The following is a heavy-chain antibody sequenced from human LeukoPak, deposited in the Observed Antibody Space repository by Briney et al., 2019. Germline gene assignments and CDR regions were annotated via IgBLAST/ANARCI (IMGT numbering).Heavy chain of an antibody. CDR2: ISSSSSYI. CDR1: GFTFSSYS. Sequence: PGGSLRLSCAASGFTFSSYSMNWVRQAPGKGLEWVSSISSSSSYIYYADSVKGRFTISRDNAKNSLYLQMNSLRAEDTAVYYCAPPLGVAAAGKGNWFDPWGQGTLVTVSS. CDR3: APPLGVAAAGKGNWFDP. V-gene: IGHV3-21*01. D-gene: IGHD6-13*01. J-gene: IGHJ5*02.